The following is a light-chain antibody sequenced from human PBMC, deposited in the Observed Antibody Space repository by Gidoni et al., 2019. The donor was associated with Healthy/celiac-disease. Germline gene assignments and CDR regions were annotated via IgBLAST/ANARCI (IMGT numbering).Light chain of an antibody. CDR2: DAS. J-gene: IGKJ4*01. Sequence: EILLTHSPATLSLSPGERATLSCRASQSVSSYLAWYQQKPGQAPRLLIYDASNRATGIPARFSGSGSGTDFTLTISSLEPEDFAVYYCQQRSNWTPLTFGGGTKVEIK. CDR1: QSVSSY. CDR3: QQRSNWTPLT. V-gene: IGKV3-11*01.